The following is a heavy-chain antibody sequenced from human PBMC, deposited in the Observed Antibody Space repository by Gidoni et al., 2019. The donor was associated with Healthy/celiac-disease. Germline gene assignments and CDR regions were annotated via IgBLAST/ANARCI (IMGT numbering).Heavy chain of an antibody. J-gene: IGHJ5*02. CDR2: ISSSGSTI. D-gene: IGHD3-9*01. V-gene: IGHV3-48*03. CDR1: GFTFSSYE. Sequence: EVQLVESGGGLVQPGGSLRLSCAASGFTFSSYEMNWVRQAPGKGLEWVSYISSSGSTIYYADSVKGRFTISRDNAKNSLYLQMNSLRAEDTAVYYCARGGRDYDILTGYTNTNNWFDPWGQGTLVTVSS. CDR3: ARGGRDYDILTGYTNTNNWFDP.